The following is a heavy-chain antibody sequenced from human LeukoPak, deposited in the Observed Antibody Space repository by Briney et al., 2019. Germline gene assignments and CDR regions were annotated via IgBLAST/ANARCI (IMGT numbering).Heavy chain of an antibody. Sequence: GGSLRLSCEASGFTFSSHSMYWVRQAPGKGLEWVAGICRSSSCLYYADSVKGRFTISRDNARNTVYLQINSLRAEDTAVYECATVRSLPGDTGRHPMYYYFCMDVWGEGTSVTASS. V-gene: IGHV3-21*01. CDR2: ICRSSSCL. CDR1: GFTFSSHS. J-gene: IGHJ6*04. D-gene: IGHD5-18*01. CDR3: ATVRSLPGDTGRHPMYYYFCMDV.